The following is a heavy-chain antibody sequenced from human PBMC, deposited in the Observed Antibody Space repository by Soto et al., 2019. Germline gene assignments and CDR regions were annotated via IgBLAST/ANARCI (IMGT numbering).Heavy chain of an antibody. Sequence: PSETLSLTCTVSGGSISIYYWSWVRQPPGKGLEWIGYIYYSGRTNYNPSLKSRVTISVDTSKNQFSLKLSSVTAADTAVYYCARGYCSSNRCYIWDKWFDPRGQGTLVTVSS. V-gene: IGHV4-59*13. CDR1: GGSISIYY. CDR2: IYYSGRT. D-gene: IGHD2-2*02. CDR3: ARGYCSSNRCYIWDKWFDP. J-gene: IGHJ5*01.